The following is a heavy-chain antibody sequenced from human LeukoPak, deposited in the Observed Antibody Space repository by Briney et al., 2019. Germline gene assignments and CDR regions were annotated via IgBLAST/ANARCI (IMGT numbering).Heavy chain of an antibody. CDR1: GFTFSNYG. Sequence: PGGSLRLSCAASGFTFSNYGMHWVRQAPGKGLEWVASIRYDGSNKYYADSVKGRFTISRDNSKNTLYLQMNSLRAEDTAVYYCARDTPYSGYDKDAFDIWGQGTMVTVSS. CDR2: IRYDGSNK. D-gene: IGHD5-12*01. CDR3: ARDTPYSGYDKDAFDI. J-gene: IGHJ3*02. V-gene: IGHV3-30*02.